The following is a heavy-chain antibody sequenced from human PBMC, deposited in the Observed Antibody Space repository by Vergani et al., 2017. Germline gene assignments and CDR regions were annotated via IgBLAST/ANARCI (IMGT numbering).Heavy chain of an antibody. CDR2: IIPIFGTA. V-gene: IGHV1-69*01. D-gene: IGHD3-10*01. CDR3: AREPLRGYGSGSYWGMDV. CDR1: GGTFSSYA. Sequence: QVQLVQSGAEVKKPGSSVKVSCKASGGTFSSYAISWVRQAPGQGLEWMGGIIPIFGTANYAQKFQGRVTITADESTSTAYMELSSLRSEDTAVYYCAREPLRGYGSGSYWGMDVWGQGTTVTVSS. J-gene: IGHJ6*02.